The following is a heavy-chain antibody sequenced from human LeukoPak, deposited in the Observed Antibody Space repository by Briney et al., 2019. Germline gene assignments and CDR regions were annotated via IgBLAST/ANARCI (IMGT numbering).Heavy chain of an antibody. CDR3: ARIRGSGCADY. Sequence: PGGSLRLSCAASGFTFNSYWMSWVRQAPGKGLEWVANIKQDGSEKNYVDSVKGRFTITRDNAKNSLYLQMNSLRAEDTAVYYCARIRGSGCADYWGQGTLVTVSS. V-gene: IGHV3-7*01. D-gene: IGHD6-19*01. CDR1: GFTFNSYW. CDR2: IKQDGSEK. J-gene: IGHJ4*02.